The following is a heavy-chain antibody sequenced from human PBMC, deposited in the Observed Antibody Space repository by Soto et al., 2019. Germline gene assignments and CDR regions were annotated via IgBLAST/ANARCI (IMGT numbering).Heavy chain of an antibody. Sequence: SETLSLTCTFSGGSMSTSAYYWSWIRQHPGKGLEWIGYIYYSGSTFYNPSLMSRVTISVDTSKQQFSLKMTSVTAADTAIYYCARHVSAVGRRGYFDFWGLGTLVTVSS. J-gene: IGHJ4*02. CDR2: IYYSGST. V-gene: IGHV4-31*03. CDR1: GGSMSTSAYY. D-gene: IGHD5-18*01. CDR3: ARHVSAVGRRGYFDF.